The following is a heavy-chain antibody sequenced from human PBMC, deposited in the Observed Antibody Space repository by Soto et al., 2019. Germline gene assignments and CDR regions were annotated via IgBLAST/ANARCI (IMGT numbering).Heavy chain of an antibody. Sequence: QVQLQESGPGLVKPSETLSLTCTVSGASVSGDSYYWSWIRQPPGKGLEWIGYVSFRGKTNYNASLKSRVTSSLGTSENQFSLNLNAVTAADTAVYYCAAAVSGWTSRAFDHWGQGTLVTVSS. CDR1: GASVSGDSYY. D-gene: IGHD6-13*01. J-gene: IGHJ4*02. CDR3: AAAVSGWTSRAFDH. CDR2: VSFRGKT. V-gene: IGHV4-61*01.